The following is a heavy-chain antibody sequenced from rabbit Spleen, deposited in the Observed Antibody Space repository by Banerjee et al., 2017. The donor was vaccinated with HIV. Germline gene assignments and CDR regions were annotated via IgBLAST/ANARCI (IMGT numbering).Heavy chain of an antibody. CDR1: RFDFNTYS. V-gene: IGHV1S7*01. J-gene: IGHJ3*01. CDR2: IVPIFGVT. Sequence: QLVESGGGLVQPGGSLKLSCKASRFDFNTYSMSWVRQAPGKGLEWIGYIVPIFGVTYYANWVNGRFTISSHNAQNTLYLQLNSLTAADTATYFCARDLTDAIGWNFGWWGQGTLVTVS. D-gene: IGHD4-1*01. CDR3: ARDLTDAIGWNFGW.